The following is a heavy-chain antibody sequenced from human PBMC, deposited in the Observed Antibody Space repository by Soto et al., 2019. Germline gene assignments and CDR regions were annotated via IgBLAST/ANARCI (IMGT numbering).Heavy chain of an antibody. CDR2: IKQDGSEK. CDR1: GFTFSSYW. Sequence: GGSLRLSCGASGFTFSSYWMSWVRQAPGKGLEWVANIKQDGSEKYYVDSVKGRFTISRDNAKNSLYLQMNSLRAEDTAVYYCAVRDTGYFDYWGQGTLGTVSS. J-gene: IGHJ4*02. D-gene: IGHD5-18*01. V-gene: IGHV3-7*03. CDR3: AVRDTGYFDY.